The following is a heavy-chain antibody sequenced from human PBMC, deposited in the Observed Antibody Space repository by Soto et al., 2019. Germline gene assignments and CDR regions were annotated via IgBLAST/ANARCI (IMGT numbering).Heavy chain of an antibody. J-gene: IGHJ4*01. CDR2: IYYSGST. V-gene: IGHV4-34*01. CDR1: GVSFSGYY. Sequence: SETLSLTCAVYGVSFSGYYCSWIRQPPGKGLEWIGSIYYSGSTYYNPSLKSRVTISVDTSKNQFSLKLSSVTAADTAVYFCARQPIMTPDYWCQGTLVPVSS. D-gene: IGHD2-15*01. CDR3: ARQPIMTPDY.